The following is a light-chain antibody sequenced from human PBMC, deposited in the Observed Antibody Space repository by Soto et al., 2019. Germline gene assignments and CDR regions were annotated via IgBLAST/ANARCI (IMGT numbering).Light chain of an antibody. J-gene: IGLJ2*01. CDR1: PSNIGSNT. Sequence: QSVLTQPPSASGTPGQRVTISCSGSPSNIGSNTVSWYQQFSGSAPRLIMYGDYRRPSGVPDRFSGSKSGASASLAISGLQSEDEAFLYCAAWDDSLGGHVVFGGGTRVTVL. CDR3: AAWDDSLGGHVV. CDR2: GDY. V-gene: IGLV1-44*01.